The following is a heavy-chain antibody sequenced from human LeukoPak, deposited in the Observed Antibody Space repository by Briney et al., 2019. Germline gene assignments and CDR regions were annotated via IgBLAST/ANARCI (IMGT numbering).Heavy chain of an antibody. CDR3: ARVLSAASSWALDY. CDR2: ISASRTYI. D-gene: IGHD2-15*01. CDR1: GFNFNTYN. Sequence: GGSLRLSCAASGFNFNTYNMNWVRQAPGKGLEWVSSISASRTYIYYADSVRGRFTISRDNAKNSLHLQMNSLRAEDTAVYYCARVLSAASSWALDYWGQGTLVTVSS. V-gene: IGHV3-21*01. J-gene: IGHJ4*02.